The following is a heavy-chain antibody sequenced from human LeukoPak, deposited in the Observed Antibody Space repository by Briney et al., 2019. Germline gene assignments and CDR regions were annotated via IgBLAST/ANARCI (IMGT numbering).Heavy chain of an antibody. J-gene: IGHJ4*02. D-gene: IGHD4-23*01. V-gene: IGHV4-4*07. CDR1: GGSISSYY. Sequence: SETLSLTCTVSGGSISSYYWSWIRQPAGKGLEWIGRVYTSGSPNYNPSLESRVAMSVDTSKNQFSLNLSSVTAADTAVYYCARGGYGASSGFDYWGQGTLVTVSS. CDR2: VYTSGSP. CDR3: ARGGYGASSGFDY.